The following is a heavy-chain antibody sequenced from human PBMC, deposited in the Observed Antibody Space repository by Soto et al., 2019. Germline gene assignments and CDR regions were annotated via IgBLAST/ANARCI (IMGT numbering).Heavy chain of an antibody. CDR2: INHSGST. CDR3: ARPSTYYYYGMDV. CDR1: GGSFSGYY. J-gene: IGHJ6*02. Sequence: SETLSLTFAVYGGSFSGYYWSWIRQPPGKGLEWIGEINHSGSTNYNPSLKSRVTISVDTSKNQFSLKLSSVTAADTAVYYCARPSTYYYYGMDVWGQGTTVTVSS. V-gene: IGHV4-34*01.